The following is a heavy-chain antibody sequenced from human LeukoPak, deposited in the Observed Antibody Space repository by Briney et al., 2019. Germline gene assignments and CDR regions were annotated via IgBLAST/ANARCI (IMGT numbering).Heavy chain of an antibody. Sequence: PGRSLRLSCAASGFTFSSYAMHWVRQAPGKGLEWVAVISYDGSNKYYADSVKGRFTISRDNSKNTLYLQMNSLRAEDTAVYYCARDGSPDYYGSGSYNYWGQGTLVTVSS. D-gene: IGHD3-10*01. J-gene: IGHJ4*02. CDR1: GFTFSSYA. V-gene: IGHV3-30*04. CDR3: ARDGSPDYYGSGSYNY. CDR2: ISYDGSNK.